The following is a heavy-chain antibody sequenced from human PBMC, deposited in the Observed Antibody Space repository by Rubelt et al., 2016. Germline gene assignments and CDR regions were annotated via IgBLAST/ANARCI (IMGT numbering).Heavy chain of an antibody. CDR2: INHSGST. J-gene: IGHJ4*02. Sequence: QVQLQESGPGLVKPSETLSLTCTVSGGPISHYYWNWIRQPPGKGLEWIGEINHSGSTNYNPSLTNRVTISVDTSKNQFSLQPTAVTAADTAVYYCAGGHGTAIDYWDLGTLVTVSS. CDR1: GGPISHYY. V-gene: IGHV4-59*12. D-gene: IGHD1-1*01. CDR3: AGGHGTAIDY.